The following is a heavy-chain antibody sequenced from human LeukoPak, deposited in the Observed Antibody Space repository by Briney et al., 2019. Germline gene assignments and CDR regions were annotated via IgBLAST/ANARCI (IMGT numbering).Heavy chain of an antibody. V-gene: IGHV3-49*03. J-gene: IGHJ4*02. CDR1: GFTFGDYA. CDR3: SRPRSVAGSSIYFDY. D-gene: IGHD6-19*01. Sequence: GGSLRLSCTGSGFTFGDYAMSWFRQAPGKGLEGVSFIKSKAYGGTTEYAASVKGRFTVSRDDSKSIAYLHMNSLKTEDTAVYYCSRPRSVAGSSIYFDYWGQGTLVTVSS. CDR2: IKSKAYGGTT.